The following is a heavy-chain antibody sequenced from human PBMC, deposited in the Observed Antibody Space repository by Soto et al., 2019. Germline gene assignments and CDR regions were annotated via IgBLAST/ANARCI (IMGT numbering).Heavy chain of an antibody. J-gene: IGHJ4*02. CDR3: ATSRHDILIGSAFDY. V-gene: IGHV3-9*01. CDR2: ISWNSGGI. D-gene: IGHD3-9*01. Sequence: EVQLVESGGGLVQPDRSLRLSCAASGFTFDDYAMHWVRQGPGKGLEWVSGISWNSGGIGYADSVKGRFTISRDNAKNSLHLQIDRLRPEDTAFNYCATSRHDILIGSAFDYWGQGTLVTVSS. CDR1: GFTFDDYA.